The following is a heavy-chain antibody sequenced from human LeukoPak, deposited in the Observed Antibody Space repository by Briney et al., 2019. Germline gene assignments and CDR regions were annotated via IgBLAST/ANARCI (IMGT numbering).Heavy chain of an antibody. D-gene: IGHD6-13*01. J-gene: IGHJ6*02. Sequence: PGGSLRLSCAASGFTFSSYSINWVRQAPGKGLEWVSSISSSSSYIYYADSVKGRFTISRDNAKNSLYLQMNSLRAEDTAVYYCARDDEVSSRVVLYYGMDVWGQGTTVTVSS. CDR2: ISSSSSYI. CDR1: GFTFSSYS. CDR3: ARDDEVSSRVVLYYGMDV. V-gene: IGHV3-21*01.